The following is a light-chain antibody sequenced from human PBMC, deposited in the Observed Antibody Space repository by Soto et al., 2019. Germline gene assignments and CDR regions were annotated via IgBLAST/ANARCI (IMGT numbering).Light chain of an antibody. CDR3: QQAKSFPPT. V-gene: IGKV1-12*01. CDR1: QAISSW. Sequence: DLQLAQSPSSVSASVGDRVTITCRASQAISSWLAWYQQKPGKAPKLLIYAASSLQSGVPSRFSGSGSATDFTLTISSLQPEDFATYSCQQAKSFPPTFGGGTKVEIK. CDR2: AAS. J-gene: IGKJ4*01.